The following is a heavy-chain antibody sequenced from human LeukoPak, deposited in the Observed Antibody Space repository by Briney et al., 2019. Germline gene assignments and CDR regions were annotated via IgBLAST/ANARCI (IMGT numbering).Heavy chain of an antibody. CDR3: ARDRSSSWTRDWFDP. V-gene: IGHV4-4*07. Sequence: SETLSLTCTVSGGSISGFYWSWIRQPAGKGLEWIGRIYNSASTNYNPSLKSRVTMPVDTSKNQFSLKLISVTAADTAVYYCARDRSSSWTRDWFDPWGQGTLVTVSS. J-gene: IGHJ5*02. D-gene: IGHD6-13*01. CDR1: GGSISGFY. CDR2: IYNSAST.